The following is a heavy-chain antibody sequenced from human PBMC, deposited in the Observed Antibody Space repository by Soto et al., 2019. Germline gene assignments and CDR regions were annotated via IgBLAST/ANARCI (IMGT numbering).Heavy chain of an antibody. J-gene: IGHJ6*02. CDR3: AKEVTSGSYSHYYYGLDV. CDR2: ISGSGNRT. CDR1: GFTLISYA. D-gene: IGHD1-26*01. Sequence: EVQLLESGGGLVQPGGSLRLSCAASGFTLISYAMSWVRQAPGKGLEWVSAISGSGNRTFHADSVKGRFTISRDNSKNALYLQMNSLRVEDTAVYYCAKEVTSGSYSHYYYGLDVWGQGTTVTVSS. V-gene: IGHV3-23*01.